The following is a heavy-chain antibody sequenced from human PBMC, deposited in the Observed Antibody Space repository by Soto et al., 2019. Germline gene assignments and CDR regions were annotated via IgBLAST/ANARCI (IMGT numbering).Heavy chain of an antibody. CDR3: AKGRGQNWNFDY. J-gene: IGHJ4*02. CDR1: GFTFSSYA. V-gene: IGHV3-23*01. CDR2: ISGSGGTA. D-gene: IGHD1-1*01. Sequence: EVQLLEAGGGSLQPGGSLRLSCAASGFTFSSYAMHWVPRPPGKGLEWVSSISGSGGTAYYADSVKGRFSISRDSLVNTLYLQMNSLRAEDTAVYYCAKGRGQNWNFDYWGQGTLVTVSP.